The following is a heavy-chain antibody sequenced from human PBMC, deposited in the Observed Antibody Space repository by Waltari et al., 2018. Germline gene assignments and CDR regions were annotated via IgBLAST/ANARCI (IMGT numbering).Heavy chain of an antibody. J-gene: IGHJ4*02. D-gene: IGHD4-4*01. CDR2: IYSGGST. Sequence: EVQLVESGGGLIQPGGSLRLSCAASGFTVSSNYMSWVRQAPGKGLEWVSVIYSGGSTYYADSVKCRFTISRDNSKNTLYRQMNSLRAEDTAVYYCARTARKTTVTTGLDYWGQGTLVTVSS. V-gene: IGHV3-53*01. CDR1: GFTVSSNY. CDR3: ARTARKTTVTTGLDY.